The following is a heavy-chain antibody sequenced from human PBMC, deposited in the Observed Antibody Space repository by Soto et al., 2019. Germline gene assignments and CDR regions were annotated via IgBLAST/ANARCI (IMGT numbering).Heavy chain of an antibody. CDR2: IYYSGST. CDR1: GGSISSYY. V-gene: IGHV4-59*01. J-gene: IGHJ5*02. D-gene: IGHD6-13*01. CDR3: AREGSSWYRNWFDP. Sequence: SETMSLTCTVSGGSISSYYWSWIRQPPGKGLEWIGYIYYSGSTNYNPSLKSRVTISVDTSKNQFSLKLSSATAADTAVYYCAREGSSWYRNWFDPWGQGTLVTVSS.